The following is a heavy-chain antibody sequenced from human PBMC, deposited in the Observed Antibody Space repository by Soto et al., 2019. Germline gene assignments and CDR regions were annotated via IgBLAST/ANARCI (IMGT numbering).Heavy chain of an antibody. CDR2: INHSGST. D-gene: IGHD3-3*01. CDR3: ARTRISIFGVVTPRYYFDY. J-gene: IGHJ4*02. Sequence: SETLSLTCAVYGGSFTDYYWSWIRQPPGKGLEWIGEINHSGSTNYNPSLKSRVTMPVDTSKNQFSLKLTSVTAADTAVYYCARTRISIFGVVTPRYYFDYWGQGTLVTVSS. V-gene: IGHV4-34*01. CDR1: GGSFTDYY.